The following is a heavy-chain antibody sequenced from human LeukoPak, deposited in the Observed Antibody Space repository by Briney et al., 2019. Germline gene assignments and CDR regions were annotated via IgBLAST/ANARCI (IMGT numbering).Heavy chain of an antibody. D-gene: IGHD3-10*01. CDR1: GESMIGHY. CDR2: IHHSGGT. Sequence: SETLSLTCAVYGESMIGHYWNWIRQPPGKRLEWIGEIHHSGGTNSNPSLKNRVTMSIDMSKNQFSLKLTSVTAADTAVYFCARATASGSGRAYDRWAQGNLVPVSS. V-gene: IGHV4-34*01. CDR3: ARATASGSGRAYDR. J-gene: IGHJ5*02.